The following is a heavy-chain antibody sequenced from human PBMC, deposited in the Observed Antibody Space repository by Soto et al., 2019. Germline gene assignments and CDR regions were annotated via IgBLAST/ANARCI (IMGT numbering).Heavy chain of an antibody. CDR3: AREYTAYVGWAYEYYFDD. V-gene: IGHV4-59*01. J-gene: IGHJ4*02. D-gene: IGHD5-12*01. Sequence: QVQLQESGPGLVKPSATLSLTCTVSGASISTYYWTWIRQTPKKGLEWIGYIHYSGSTKYNPSLKSRVTMSVDTSKNQFSLKLTSVIAADTAVYYCAREYTAYVGWAYEYYFDDWGQGTLVTVSS. CDR1: GASISTYY. CDR2: IHYSGST.